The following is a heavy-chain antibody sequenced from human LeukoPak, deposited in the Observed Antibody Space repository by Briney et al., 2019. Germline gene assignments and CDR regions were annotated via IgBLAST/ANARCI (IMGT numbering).Heavy chain of an antibody. J-gene: IGHJ4*02. V-gene: IGHV1-69*13. CDR2: IIPIFGTA. CDR1: GGTFSSYA. D-gene: IGHD3-22*01. Sequence: SVTVSCKASGGTFSSYAISWVRQAPGQGLEWMGGIIPIFGTANYAQKFQGRVTITADESTSTAYMELSSLRSEDTAVYYCARDLRAGPYYYDDSGYSDYWGQGTLVTVSS. CDR3: ARDLRAGPYYYDDSGYSDY.